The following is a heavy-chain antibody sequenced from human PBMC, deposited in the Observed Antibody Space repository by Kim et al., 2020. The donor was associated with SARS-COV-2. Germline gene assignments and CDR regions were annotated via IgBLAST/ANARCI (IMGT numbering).Heavy chain of an antibody. V-gene: IGHV5-51*01. D-gene: IGHD1-1*01. Sequence: GESRKISCEASGHTFTTYWIGWVRQMPGKGLEWMGIIWPGDSQTRYSPSFQGQVTITADKSITTAYVYWSSPKASDTAMYYCATHHTTGTSSAFDIWGQGTMVTVSS. CDR3: ATHHTTGTSSAFDI. J-gene: IGHJ3*02. CDR1: GHTFTTYW. CDR2: IWPGDSQT.